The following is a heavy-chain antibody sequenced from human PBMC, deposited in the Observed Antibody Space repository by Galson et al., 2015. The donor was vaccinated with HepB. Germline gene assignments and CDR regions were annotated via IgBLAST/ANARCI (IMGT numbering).Heavy chain of an antibody. CDR3: AREFEHGDYYYYGMDV. Sequence: QSGAEVKKPGESLRISCKGSGYSFTSYWISWVRQMPGKGLEWMGRIDPSDSYTNYSPSFQGHVTISADKSISTAYLQWSSLKASDTAMYYCAREFEHGDYYYYGMDVWGQGTTVTVSS. J-gene: IGHJ6*02. CDR1: GYSFTSYW. D-gene: IGHD3-10*01. V-gene: IGHV5-10-1*01. CDR2: IDPSDSYT.